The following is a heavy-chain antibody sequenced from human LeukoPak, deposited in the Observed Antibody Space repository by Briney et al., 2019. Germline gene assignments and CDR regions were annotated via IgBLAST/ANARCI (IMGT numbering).Heavy chain of an antibody. D-gene: IGHD6-13*01. CDR3: AKDPGSYSSSWFFDY. V-gene: IGHV3-30*18. CDR1: GFTFGSYG. J-gene: IGHJ4*02. Sequence: GRSLRLSCAASGFTFGSYGMHWVRQAPGKGLEWVAVISYDGSNEYYADSVKGRFTISRDNSKNTLYLQVNSLRAEDTAVYSCAKDPGSYSSSWFFDYWGQGTLVTVSS. CDR2: ISYDGSNE.